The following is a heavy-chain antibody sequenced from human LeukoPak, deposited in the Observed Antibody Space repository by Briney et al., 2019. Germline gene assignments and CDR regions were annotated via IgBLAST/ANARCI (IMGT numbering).Heavy chain of an antibody. D-gene: IGHD3-22*01. Sequence: PGRSLRLSCAASGFTFSSYAMHWVRQAPGKGLEWVAVISYDGSNKYYADSVKGRFTISRDNAKNSLYLQMNSLRAEDTAVYYCARDGMIVVPRAFDIWGQGTMVTVSS. J-gene: IGHJ3*02. CDR3: ARDGMIVVPRAFDI. CDR1: GFTFSSYA. CDR2: ISYDGSNK. V-gene: IGHV3-30-3*01.